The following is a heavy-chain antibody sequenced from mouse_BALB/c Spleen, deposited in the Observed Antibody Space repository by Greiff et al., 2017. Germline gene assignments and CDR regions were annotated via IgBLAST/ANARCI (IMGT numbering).Heavy chain of an antibody. CDR1: GFSLTSYG. J-gene: IGHJ2*01. V-gene: IGHV2-9*02. CDR3: ARGDYYGTLDY. D-gene: IGHD1-1*01. Sequence: VKVVESGPGLVAPSQSLSITCTVSGFSLTSYGVHWVRQPPGKGLEWLGVIWAGGSTNYNSALMSRLSISKDNSKSQVFLKMNSLQTDDTAMYYCARGDYYGTLDYWGQGTTLTVSS. CDR2: IWAGGST.